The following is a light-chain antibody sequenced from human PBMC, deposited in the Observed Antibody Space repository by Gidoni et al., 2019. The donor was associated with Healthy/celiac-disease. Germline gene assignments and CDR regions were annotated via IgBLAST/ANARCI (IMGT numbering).Light chain of an antibody. CDR2: KAS. V-gene: IGKV1-5*03. CDR3: QQYNSYSGLT. J-gene: IGKJ4*01. CDR1: QSISSW. Sequence: DIQMTQSPSTLSASVGDRVTITCRASQSISSWLAWYQQKPGKAPKLLIYKASSLESGVPSRFSGSGSGTEFTLTISILQPDDFATYYCQQYNSYSGLTFGGGTKVEIK.